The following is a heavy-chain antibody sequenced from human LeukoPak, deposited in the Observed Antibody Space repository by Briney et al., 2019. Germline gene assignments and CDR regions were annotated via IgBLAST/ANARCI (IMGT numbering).Heavy chain of an antibody. D-gene: IGHD5-12*01. CDR2: ISGSATT. Sequence: PGGSLRLSCAASGLTLSNYAMSWVRQAPGKGLEWVSGISGSATTHYADSVKGRFTISRDNSKNSLYLQMNSLRAEDTAVYYCARDRRGTWISDFWGQGTLVTVSS. CDR3: ARDRRGTWISDF. CDR1: GLTLSNYA. V-gene: IGHV3-23*01. J-gene: IGHJ4*02.